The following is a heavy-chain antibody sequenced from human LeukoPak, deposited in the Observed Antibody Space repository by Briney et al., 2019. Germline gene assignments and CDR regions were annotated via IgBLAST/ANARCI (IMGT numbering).Heavy chain of an antibody. J-gene: IGHJ4*02. CDR3: ARGSYGVAATPHY. CDR2: ISWNSGSI. V-gene: IGHV3-9*01. D-gene: IGHD2-15*01. CDR1: GFTFDDYA. Sequence: PGGSLRLSCAASGFTFDDYAMHWVRQAPGKGLEWVSGISWNSGSIGYADSVKGRFTISRDNSKNTLYLQMNSLRAEDTAVYYCARGSYGVAATPHYWGQGTLVTVSS.